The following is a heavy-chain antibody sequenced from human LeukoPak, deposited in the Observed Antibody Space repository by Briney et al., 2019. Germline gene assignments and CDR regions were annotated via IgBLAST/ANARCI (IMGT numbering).Heavy chain of an antibody. CDR3: AKDQEIFGMVAIDY. D-gene: IGHD3-3*01. CDR1: GFTFSNYG. Sequence: GESLKISCAASGFTFSNYGMHWVRQAPGKGLEWLTLIRHEGSNKYYADSVKGRFTISRDNSKNTLFLQMNSLRAEDTAVYYCAKDQEIFGMVAIDYWGQGTLVTVSS. V-gene: IGHV3-30*02. J-gene: IGHJ4*02. CDR2: IRHEGSNK.